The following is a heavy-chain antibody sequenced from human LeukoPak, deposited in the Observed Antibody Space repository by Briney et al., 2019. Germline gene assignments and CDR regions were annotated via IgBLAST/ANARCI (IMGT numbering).Heavy chain of an antibody. V-gene: IGHV4-30-4*08. D-gene: IGHD3-22*01. CDR3: ARFEIYDSSGYPSYTFDI. Sequence: SQTLSLTCTVSGGSISSGDYYWSWIRQPPGKGLEWIGYIYYSGSTYYNPSLKSRVTISVDTSKNQFSLKLSSVTAADTAVYYCARFEIYDSSGYPSYTFDIWGQGTMVTVSS. J-gene: IGHJ3*02. CDR2: IYYSGST. CDR1: GGSISSGDYY.